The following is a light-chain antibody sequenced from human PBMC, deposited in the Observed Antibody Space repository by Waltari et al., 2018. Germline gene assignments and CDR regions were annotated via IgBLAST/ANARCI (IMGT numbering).Light chain of an antibody. CDR2: DTS. V-gene: IGKV3-11*01. CDR3: QQRRNWPLT. J-gene: IGKJ4*01. Sequence: RRASHSIHNYLAWYQQKPGQAPRLLIYDTSNRATGISARFSGSGFGTDFTLTISSLEPEDFAVYYCQQRRNWPLTFGGGTKVEIK. CDR1: HSIHNY.